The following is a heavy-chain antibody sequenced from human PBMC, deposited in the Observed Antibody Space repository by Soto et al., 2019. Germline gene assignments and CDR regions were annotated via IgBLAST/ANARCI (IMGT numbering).Heavy chain of an antibody. CDR3: ANSLGGEMATIFDYYYYGMDV. J-gene: IGHJ6*02. CDR1: GFTFSSYG. V-gene: IGHV3-30*02. D-gene: IGHD5-12*01. Sequence: GGSLRLSCATSGFTFSSYGMHWVRQAPGKGLEWVAVIWYDGSNKYYADSVKGRFTISRDNSKHTLYLQMNSLRAEDTAVYYCANSLGGEMATIFDYYYYGMDVWGQGTRVTVSS. CDR2: IWYDGSNK.